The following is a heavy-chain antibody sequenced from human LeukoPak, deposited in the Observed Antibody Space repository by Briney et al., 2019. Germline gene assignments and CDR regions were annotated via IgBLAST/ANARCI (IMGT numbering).Heavy chain of an antibody. CDR2: INPNSGVT. CDR1: GYTFTGYY. J-gene: IGHJ6*02. CDR3: ARDGVVVPAEGMDV. V-gene: IGHV1-2*02. Sequence: GASVKVSCKASGYTFTGYYMHWVRQAPGQGLEWMGWINPNSGVTNYAQKFQGRVTMTRDTSISTAYMELSRLRSDDTAVYYCARDGVVVPAEGMDVWGQGTTVTVSS. D-gene: IGHD2-2*01.